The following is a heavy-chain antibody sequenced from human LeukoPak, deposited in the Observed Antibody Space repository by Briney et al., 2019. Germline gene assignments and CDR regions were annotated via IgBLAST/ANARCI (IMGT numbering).Heavy chain of an antibody. J-gene: IGHJ6*02. CDR3: ARNNGMDV. Sequence: GGSLRLSCAASGFTFSSYWMSWVRQAPGKGLEWVANIKXXGSEXXXXXXVXXXFTISRDNAKNSLYLQMNSLGAEDTALYHCARNNGMDVWGQGTTVIVSS. CDR2: IKXXGSEX. CDR1: GFTFSSYW. V-gene: IGHV3-7*03.